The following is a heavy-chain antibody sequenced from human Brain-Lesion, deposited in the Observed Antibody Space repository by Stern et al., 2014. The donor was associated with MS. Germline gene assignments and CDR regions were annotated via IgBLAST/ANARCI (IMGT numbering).Heavy chain of an antibody. J-gene: IGHJ4*02. CDR2: IYYNGST. V-gene: IGHV4-39*01. Sequence: VQLVESGPGLVKRSETLSLTCTVSGGSVSSRSYYWDWIRLPPGKGLEWIGNIYYNGSTFYSPSLKSRFPLSVAPSKTSFSLKLTSVTAADTAVYYCARRTFFYDGSGYQNRPFDYWGQGTLVTVSS. CDR3: ARRTFFYDGSGYQNRPFDY. CDR1: GGSVSSRSYY. D-gene: IGHD3-22*01.